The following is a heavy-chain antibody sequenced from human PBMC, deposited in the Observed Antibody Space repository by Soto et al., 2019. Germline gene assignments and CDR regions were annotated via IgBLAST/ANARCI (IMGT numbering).Heavy chain of an antibody. V-gene: IGHV3-30-3*01. CDR1: GFTFSSYA. Sequence: GGSLRLSCAASGFTFSSYAMHWVRQAPGKGLEWVAVISYDGSNKYYADSVKGRFTISRDNSKNTLYLQMNSLRAEDTAVYYCASAGELLNYYGMDVWGQGTTVTVSS. J-gene: IGHJ6*02. D-gene: IGHD1-26*01. CDR2: ISYDGSNK. CDR3: ASAGELLNYYGMDV.